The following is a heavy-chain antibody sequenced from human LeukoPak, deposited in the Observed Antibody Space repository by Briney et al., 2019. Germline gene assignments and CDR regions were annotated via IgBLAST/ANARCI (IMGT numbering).Heavy chain of an antibody. CDR2: IYYSGST. V-gene: IGHV4-31*03. CDR1: GGSISSKSYY. CDR3: ARAFSNPRPYGMDV. Sequence: KPSETLSLTCTVSGGSISSKSYYWGWIRQHPGKGLEWIGYIYYSGSTYYNPSLKSRVTISVDTSKNQFSLKLSSVTAADTAVYYCARAFSNPRPYGMDVWGQGTTVTVSS. D-gene: IGHD4-11*01. J-gene: IGHJ6*02.